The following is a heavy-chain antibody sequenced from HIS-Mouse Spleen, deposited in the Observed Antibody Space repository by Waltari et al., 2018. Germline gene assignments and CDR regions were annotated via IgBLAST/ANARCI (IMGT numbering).Heavy chain of an antibody. V-gene: IGHV4-39*07. D-gene: IGHD3-16*01. J-gene: IGHJ4*02. CDR3: ARDLSLGFDY. Sequence: TISVDTSKNQFSLKLSSVTAADTAVYYCARDLSLGFDYWGQGTLVTVSS.